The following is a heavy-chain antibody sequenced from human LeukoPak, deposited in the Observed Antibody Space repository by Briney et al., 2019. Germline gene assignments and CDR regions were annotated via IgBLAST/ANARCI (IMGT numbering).Heavy chain of an antibody. J-gene: IGHJ4*02. Sequence: GESLKISCKGSGYKFTSYWIVWVRQMPGKGLELMGIIYPDDSDTKYSPSFQGQITISVDKSISTAYLQWSSLKASDTAMYFCARKERDTGENYWGQGTLVTVSS. CDR1: GYKFTSYW. V-gene: IGHV5-51*01. CDR3: ARKERDTGENY. D-gene: IGHD3-16*01. CDR2: IYPDDSDT.